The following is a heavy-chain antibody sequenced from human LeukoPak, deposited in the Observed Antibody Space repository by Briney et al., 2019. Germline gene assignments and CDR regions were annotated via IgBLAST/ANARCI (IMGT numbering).Heavy chain of an antibody. Sequence: GGSLRLSCAASGFTFSSYAMGWVRQAPGKGLEWVSPISSSGDYTYYADSVKGRFTISRDNSKNTLYLQMNSLGAEDTAVYYCAKSRGVVGATTSFDYWGQGSLVTVSS. CDR2: ISSSGDYT. CDR3: AKSRGVVGATTSFDY. J-gene: IGHJ4*02. V-gene: IGHV3-23*01. CDR1: GFTFSSYA. D-gene: IGHD1-26*01.